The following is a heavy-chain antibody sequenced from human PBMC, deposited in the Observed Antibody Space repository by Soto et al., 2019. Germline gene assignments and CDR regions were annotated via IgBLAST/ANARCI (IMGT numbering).Heavy chain of an antibody. J-gene: IGHJ4*02. Sequence: ASVKVSCKASGNTFTSYYINWVRQATGHGLEWMGWINPNSGSIGYAQKFQGRVTMTRDTAIRTAYMEVSRLRFDDTAVYYCARGRASGSYYLLDYWGQGTLVTVPQ. CDR2: INPNSGSI. D-gene: IGHD3-10*01. V-gene: IGHV1-8*01. CDR1: GNTFTSYY. CDR3: ARGRASGSYYLLDY.